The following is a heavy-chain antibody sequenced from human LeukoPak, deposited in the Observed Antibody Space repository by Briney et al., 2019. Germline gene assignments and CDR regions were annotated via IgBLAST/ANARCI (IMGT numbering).Heavy chain of an antibody. CDR2: IKSKSDGGTT. Sequence: ETLSLTCTVSGGSISSYYWSWIRQPPGKGLEWVGRIKSKSDGGTTDYAAPVKGRFTISRDDSKNTLYLQMNSLKTEDSAVYYCTTGLYCSTTSCYSLDFWGQGTLVTVSS. D-gene: IGHD2-2*01. J-gene: IGHJ4*02. CDR3: TTGLYCSTTSCYSLDF. CDR1: GGSISSYY. V-gene: IGHV3-15*01.